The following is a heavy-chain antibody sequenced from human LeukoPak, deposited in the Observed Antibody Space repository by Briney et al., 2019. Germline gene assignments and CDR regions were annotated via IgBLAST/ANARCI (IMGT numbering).Heavy chain of an antibody. CDR1: GYTFTGFY. Sequence: ASVKVSCKASGYTFTGFYMHWVRQAPGQGLEWMGWINPNSGGTNYAQKFQGKVTMTRETSINTAYMELSSLRSDDTAVFYCARAHLIAAPGYNWFDPWGQGTLVTVSS. D-gene: IGHD6-13*01. CDR3: ARAHLIAAPGYNWFDP. V-gene: IGHV1-2*02. J-gene: IGHJ5*02. CDR2: INPNSGGT.